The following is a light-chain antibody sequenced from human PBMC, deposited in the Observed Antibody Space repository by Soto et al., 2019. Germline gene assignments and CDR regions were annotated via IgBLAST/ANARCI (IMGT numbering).Light chain of an antibody. CDR1: SSDVGGYTY. CDR3: CSYAGRYTYV. CDR2: DVT. Sequence: QSALTQPRSVSGSPGQSVSISCTGTSSDVGGYTYVSWYQQHPGKAPNVMIYDVTKRPSGVPDRFSGSKSGNTASLTISGLQSEDEAHYYCCSYAGRYTYVFGTGTKLTVL. J-gene: IGLJ1*01. V-gene: IGLV2-11*01.